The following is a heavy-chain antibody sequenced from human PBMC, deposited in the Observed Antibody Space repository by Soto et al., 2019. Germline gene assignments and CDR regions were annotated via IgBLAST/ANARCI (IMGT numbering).Heavy chain of an antibody. J-gene: IGHJ5*02. V-gene: IGHV4-39*02. CDR3: ARDDRSSWYWEGFDP. CDR1: GGSISSSSYY. Sequence: PSETLSLTCTVSGGSISSSSYYWGWIRQPPGKGLEWIGSIYYSGSTYYNPSLKSRVTISVDTSKNQFSLKLSSVTAADTAVYYCARDDRSSWYWEGFDPWGQGTLVTVSS. CDR2: IYYSGST. D-gene: IGHD6-13*01.